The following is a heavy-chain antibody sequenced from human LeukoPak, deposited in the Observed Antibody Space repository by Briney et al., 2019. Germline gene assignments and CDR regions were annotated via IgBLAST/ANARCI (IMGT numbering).Heavy chain of an antibody. CDR3: ARGAEEYYYDSSGYNASFDY. Sequence: SETLSLTCAVYGGSFSGYYWSWIRQPPGKGLEWIGEINHSGSTNYNPSLKSRVTISVDTSKNQFSLKLSSVTAADTAVYYCARGAEEYYYDSSGYNASFDYWGQGTLVTVSS. D-gene: IGHD3-22*01. CDR1: GGSFSGYY. J-gene: IGHJ4*02. CDR2: INHSGST. V-gene: IGHV4-34*01.